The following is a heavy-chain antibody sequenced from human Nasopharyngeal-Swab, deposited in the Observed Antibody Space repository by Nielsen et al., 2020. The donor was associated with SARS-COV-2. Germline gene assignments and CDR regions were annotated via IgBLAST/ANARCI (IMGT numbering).Heavy chain of an antibody. D-gene: IGHD2-15*01. CDR3: ARDSDTNSQYSQFDY. J-gene: IGHJ4*02. Sequence: GESLKISCVASGFSFSDYGMHWVRQTPGKGLEWVAVIWYDGIKKYYGDSVQGRFTISRDISMNTLYLQMTSLRVEDTAVYYCARDSDTNSQYSQFDYWGQGTQVTVSS. CDR2: IWYDGIKK. CDR1: GFSFSDYG. V-gene: IGHV3-33*01.